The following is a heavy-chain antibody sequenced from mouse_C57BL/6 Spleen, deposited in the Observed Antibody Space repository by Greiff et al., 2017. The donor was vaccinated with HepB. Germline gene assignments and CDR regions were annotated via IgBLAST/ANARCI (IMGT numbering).Heavy chain of an antibody. V-gene: IGHV1-82*01. CDR2: IYPGDGDT. Sequence: QVHVKQSGPELVKPGASVKISCKASGYAFSSSWMNWVKQRPGKGLEWIGRIYPGDGDTNYNRKFKGKATLTADKSSSTAYMQLSSLTSEDSAVYFCERSYGTYFDYWGQGTTLTVSS. CDR3: ERSYGTYFDY. D-gene: IGHD2-1*01. J-gene: IGHJ2*01. CDR1: GYAFSSSW.